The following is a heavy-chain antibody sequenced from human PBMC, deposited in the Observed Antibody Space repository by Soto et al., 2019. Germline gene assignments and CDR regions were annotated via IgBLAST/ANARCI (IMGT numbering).Heavy chain of an antibody. D-gene: IGHD5-12*01. Sequence: SQTLSLTCAISGDSVSSNSAAWNWIRQSPSRGLEWLGRTSYRSKWSSDYAISVKSRLTINVDTSNNQFSLQLNSVTPEDTAVYYCAKETPRGWVSGYDLFAFDIWGQGTMVTVSS. CDR1: GDSVSSNSAA. CDR2: TSYRSKWSS. CDR3: AKETPRGWVSGYDLFAFDI. V-gene: IGHV6-1*01. J-gene: IGHJ3*02.